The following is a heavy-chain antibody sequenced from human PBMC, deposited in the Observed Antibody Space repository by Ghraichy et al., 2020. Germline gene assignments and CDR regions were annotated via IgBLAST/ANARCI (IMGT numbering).Heavy chain of an antibody. J-gene: IGHJ4*02. CDR3: ARGGID. V-gene: IGHV4-34*01. D-gene: IGHD2-15*01. Sequence: SETLSLTCAVHGGSFSGYYWNWIRQPPGKGLEWIGEINHSGSTNYNPSLKSRVTISVDTSRNQISLKLSSVTAADTAVYYCARGGIDWGQGTLVTVSS. CDR2: INHSGST. CDR1: GGSFSGYY.